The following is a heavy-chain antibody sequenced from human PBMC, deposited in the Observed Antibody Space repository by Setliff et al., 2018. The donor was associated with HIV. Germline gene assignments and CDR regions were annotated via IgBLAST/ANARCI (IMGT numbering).Heavy chain of an antibody. CDR3: ARARGDRFAVGGFDV. V-gene: IGHV3-33*01. CDR1: GFNFSNYG. CDR2: IWNDKSNK. Sequence: GGSLRLSCIASGFNFSNYGMHWVRQAPGKGLEWVSFIWNDKSNKYYSDSVKGRFAISRDNPENTLFLQMNNLRADDTAKYYCARARGDRFAVGGFDVWGRRTMVTVSS. D-gene: IGHD2-21*01. J-gene: IGHJ3*01.